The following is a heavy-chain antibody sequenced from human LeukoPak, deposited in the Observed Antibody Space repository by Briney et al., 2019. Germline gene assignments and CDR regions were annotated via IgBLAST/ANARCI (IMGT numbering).Heavy chain of an antibody. CDR3: SIYDSSGRSRAFDI. CDR2: IYYSGST. Sequence: SETLSLTCTVSGGSISSYYWSWIRQPPGKGLEWIGSIYYSGSTNYNPSLKSRVTISVDTSKNQFSLKLSSVTAADTALYYCSIYDSSGRSRAFDIWGQGTMVTDSS. D-gene: IGHD3-22*01. CDR1: GGSISSYY. V-gene: IGHV4-59*01. J-gene: IGHJ3*02.